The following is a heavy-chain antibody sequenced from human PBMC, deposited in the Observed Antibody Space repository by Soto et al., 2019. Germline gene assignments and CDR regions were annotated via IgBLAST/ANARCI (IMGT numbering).Heavy chain of an antibody. J-gene: IGHJ6*02. CDR3: ARDWVRGYSYGYYYYYGMDV. CDR1: GYTFTSYY. Sequence: GASVKVSCKASGYTFTSYYMHWVRQAPGQGLEWMGIINPSGGSTSYAQKLQGRVTMTRDTSTSTVYMELSSLRSEDTAVYYCARDWVRGYSYGYYYYYGMDVWGQGTTVTVSS. D-gene: IGHD5-18*01. V-gene: IGHV1-46*01. CDR2: INPSGGST.